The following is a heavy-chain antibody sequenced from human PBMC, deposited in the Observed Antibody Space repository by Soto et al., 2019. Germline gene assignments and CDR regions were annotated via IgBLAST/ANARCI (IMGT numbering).Heavy chain of an antibody. J-gene: IGHJ4*02. CDR2: TRYRGDT. D-gene: IGHD4-17*01. CDR1: GGSISSSSYY. V-gene: IGHV4-39*01. CDR3: APFRGMTTATTERYFDY. Sequence: QLQLQESGPGLVKPSETLSLTCTVSGGSISSSSYYWGWIRQPPGKGLEWTASTRYRGDTFYSPSLKSRAILSIDSSMNQYSLRLSSVTAADAAVYYCAPFRGMTTATTERYFDYWGQGALVTVSS.